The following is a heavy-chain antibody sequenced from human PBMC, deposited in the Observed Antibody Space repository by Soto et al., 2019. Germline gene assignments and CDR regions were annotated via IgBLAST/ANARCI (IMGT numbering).Heavy chain of an antibody. CDR3: ARLNYYYDSSGYRDAEYFQH. CDR2: IFPGDSDT. V-gene: IGHV5-51*01. J-gene: IGHJ1*01. CDR1: GYSFSKHL. D-gene: IGHD3-22*01. Sequence: GGSPKXFCKGSGYSFSKHLVGLGRPMPRKGLEWMGIIFPGDSDTRYSPSLQGQVTISADKSISTAYLQWNSLKASDTAMYYCARLNYYYDSSGYRDAEYFQHWGQGTLVTVSS.